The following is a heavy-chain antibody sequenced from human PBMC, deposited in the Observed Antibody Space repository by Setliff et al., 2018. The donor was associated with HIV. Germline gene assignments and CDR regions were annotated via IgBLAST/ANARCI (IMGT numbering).Heavy chain of an antibody. D-gene: IGHD3-10*01. CDR1: GYTFTRYS. Sequence: ASVKVSCKASGYTFTRYSMNWVRQAPGQGLEWMGWINSYNGNTKFAQKFQGRVTMTTDTSTTTAFMELRSLKADDTGIYYCSRSGVPPYYYYGMDVWGQGTTVTVSS. CDR2: INSYNGNT. CDR3: SRSGVPPYYYYGMDV. J-gene: IGHJ6*02. V-gene: IGHV1-18*04.